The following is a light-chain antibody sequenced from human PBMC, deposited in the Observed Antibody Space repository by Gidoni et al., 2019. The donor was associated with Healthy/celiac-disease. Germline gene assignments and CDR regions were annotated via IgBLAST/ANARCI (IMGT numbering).Light chain of an antibody. CDR3: QQRSNWLRT. Sequence: EIVLKQSPATLSLSPGERATLSCRASQTVSSYLAWYQQKPGQAPRLLIYDASNRATGIPARFSGSGSGTDFTLTISSLEPEDFAVYYCQQRSNWLRTFGQGTKVEIK. CDR1: QTVSSY. J-gene: IGKJ1*01. V-gene: IGKV3-11*01. CDR2: DAS.